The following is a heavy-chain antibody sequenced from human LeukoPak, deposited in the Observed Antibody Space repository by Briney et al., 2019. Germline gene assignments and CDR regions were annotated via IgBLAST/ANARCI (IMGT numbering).Heavy chain of an antibody. CDR1: GYTLTELS. V-gene: IGHV1-24*01. CDR3: ATVLPDIVVVPAADAFDI. J-gene: IGHJ3*02. CDR2: FDPEDGET. D-gene: IGHD2-2*01. Sequence: ASVKVSCKVSGYTLTELSMHWVRQAPGKGLEWMGGFDPEDGETIYAQKFQGRVTMTEDTSTDTAYMELSSLRSEDTAVYYCATVLPDIVVVPAADAFDIWGQGTMVTVSS.